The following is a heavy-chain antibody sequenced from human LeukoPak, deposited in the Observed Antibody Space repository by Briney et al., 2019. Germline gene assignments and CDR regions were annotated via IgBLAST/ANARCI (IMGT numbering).Heavy chain of an antibody. CDR3: ARDATMVPLYYYYYMDV. CDR2: INSSSGYI. J-gene: IGHJ6*03. CDR1: GFTFRNYN. Sequence: GGSLRLSCAASGFTFRNYNMNWVRQASGKGLEWVSSINSSSGYIYYADSVKGRFTISRDNAKNSLYLQMNSLRAEDTAVYYCARDATMVPLYYYYYMDVWGKGTTVTVSS. V-gene: IGHV3-21*01. D-gene: IGHD3-10*01.